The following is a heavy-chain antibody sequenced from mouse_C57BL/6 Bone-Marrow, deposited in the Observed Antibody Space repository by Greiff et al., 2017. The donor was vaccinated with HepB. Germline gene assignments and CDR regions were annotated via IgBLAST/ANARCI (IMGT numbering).Heavy chain of an antibody. CDR2: IYPGDGDT. J-gene: IGHJ2*01. CDR3: ARNYGSSYFDY. Sequence: QVQLQQSGPELVKPGASVKISCKASGYAFSSSWMNWVKQRPGKGLEWIGRIYPGDGDTNYNGKFKGKATLTADKSSSTAYMQLSSLTSEDSAVYFCARNYGSSYFDYWGQDTTLTVSS. V-gene: IGHV1-82*01. D-gene: IGHD1-1*01. CDR1: GYAFSSSW.